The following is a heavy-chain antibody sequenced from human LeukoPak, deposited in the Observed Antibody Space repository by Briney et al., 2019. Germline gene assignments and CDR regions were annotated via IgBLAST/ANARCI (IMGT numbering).Heavy chain of an antibody. V-gene: IGHV3-7*01. CDR3: ARGRYCSGGSCYGALGYYFDY. Sequence: GGSLRLSCAASEFMFSSYWMSWVRQAPGKGLEWVANIKQDGSERYNVDSVKGRFTISRDNAKNSLYLQMNSLRAEDTAVYYCARGRYCSGGSCYGALGYYFDYWGQGTLVTVSS. CDR1: EFMFSSYW. D-gene: IGHD2-15*01. CDR2: IKQDGSER. J-gene: IGHJ4*02.